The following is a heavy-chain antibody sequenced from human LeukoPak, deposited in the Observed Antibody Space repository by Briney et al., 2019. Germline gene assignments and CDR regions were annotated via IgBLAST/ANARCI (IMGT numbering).Heavy chain of an antibody. CDR3: AGGIVVVPPRAFDI. CDR2: INHSGST. CDR1: GGSFSGYY. V-gene: IGHV4-34*01. Sequence: SETLSLTCAVYGGSFSGYYWSWIRQPPGKGLEWIGEINHSGSTNYNPSLKSRVTISVDTSKNQFSLKLSSVTAADTAVYYCAGGIVVVPPRAFDIWGQGTMVTVPS. D-gene: IGHD2-2*01. J-gene: IGHJ3*02.